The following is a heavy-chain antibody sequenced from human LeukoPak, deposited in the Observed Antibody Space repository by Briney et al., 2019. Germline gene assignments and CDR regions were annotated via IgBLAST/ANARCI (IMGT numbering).Heavy chain of an antibody. CDR1: GGSFRGYY. D-gene: IGHD1-26*01. V-gene: IGHV4-34*01. J-gene: IGHJ3*02. CDR2: INHSGST. CDR3: ARRRRIVGATPGAFDI. Sequence: PSETLCLTCAVYGGSFRGYYWSWIRQPPGKGLEWIWEINHSGSTNYNPSLKSRVAISVDTSKNQFSLKLSSVTAADTAVYYCARRRRIVGATPGAFDIWGQGTMVTVSS.